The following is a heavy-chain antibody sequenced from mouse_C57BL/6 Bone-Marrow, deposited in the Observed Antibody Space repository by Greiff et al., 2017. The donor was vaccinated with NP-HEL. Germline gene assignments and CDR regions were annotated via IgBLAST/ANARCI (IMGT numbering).Heavy chain of an antibody. CDR2: IDPSDSYT. J-gene: IGHJ4*01. CDR1: GYTFTSYW. V-gene: IGHV1-59*01. Sequence: VKLQQPGAELVRPGTSVKLSCKASGYTFTSYWMHWVKQRHGQGLEWIGVIDPSDSYTNYNQKFKGKATLTVDTSSSTAYMQLSSLTSEDSAVYYGARPTMIATTDYYAMDYWGQGTSVTVSS. D-gene: IGHD2-4*01. CDR3: ARPTMIATTDYYAMDY.